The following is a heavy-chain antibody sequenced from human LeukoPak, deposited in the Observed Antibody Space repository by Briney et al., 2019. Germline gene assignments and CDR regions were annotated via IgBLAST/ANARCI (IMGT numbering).Heavy chain of an antibody. CDR2: IYCSGST. CDR1: GGSISSYY. D-gene: IGHD4-17*01. J-gene: IGHJ4*02. Sequence: KPSETLSLTCTVSGGSISSYYWSWIRQPPGKGLEWIGYIYCSGSTNYNPSLKSRVTISVDTSKNQFSLKLSSVTAADTAVYYCARYGKIYGDYDNYFDYWGQGTLVTVSS. CDR3: ARYGKIYGDYDNYFDY. V-gene: IGHV4-59*01.